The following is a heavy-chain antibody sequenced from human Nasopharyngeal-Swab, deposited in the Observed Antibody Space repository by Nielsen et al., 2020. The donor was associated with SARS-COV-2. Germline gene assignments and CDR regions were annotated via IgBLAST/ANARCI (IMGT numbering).Heavy chain of an antibody. J-gene: IGHJ6*02. Sequence: WIRQPPGKGLEWVSSISSNSSYIYYADSVKGRFTISRDNAKNSLYLQMNSLRAEDTAVYYCARFLDKVDYTYGMDVWGQGTTVTVSS. V-gene: IGHV3-21*01. CDR3: ARFLDKVDYTYGMDV. D-gene: IGHD4-11*01. CDR2: ISSNSSYI.